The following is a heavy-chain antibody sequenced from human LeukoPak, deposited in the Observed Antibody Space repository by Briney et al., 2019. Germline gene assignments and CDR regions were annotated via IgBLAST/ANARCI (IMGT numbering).Heavy chain of an antibody. Sequence: PGGSLRLSCAASGFTFSSYSMNWVRQAPGKGLEWVSSISSSSSYIYYADSVKGRFTISKDNAKNSLYLQMNSLRAEDTAVYYCAREVSSSWYAIDYWGQGTLVTVSS. CDR3: AREVSSSWYAIDY. V-gene: IGHV3-21*01. D-gene: IGHD6-13*01. J-gene: IGHJ4*02. CDR2: ISSSSSYI. CDR1: GFTFSSYS.